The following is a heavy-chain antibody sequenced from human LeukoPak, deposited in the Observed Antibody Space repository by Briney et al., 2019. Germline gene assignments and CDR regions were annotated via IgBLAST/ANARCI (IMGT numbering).Heavy chain of an antibody. J-gene: IGHJ4*02. D-gene: IGHD5-18*01. CDR3: ARQGYSYGKIDY. CDR1: GYSFTSYW. CDR2: IYPDDSDT. V-gene: IGHV5-51*01. Sequence: PGESLKISCKGSGYSFTSYWIAWVRQMPGKGLGWMGIIYPDDSDTTYSPSFQGQVTISADKSISTAYLQWSSLKASDTAMYYCARQGYSYGKIDYWGQGTLVTVSS.